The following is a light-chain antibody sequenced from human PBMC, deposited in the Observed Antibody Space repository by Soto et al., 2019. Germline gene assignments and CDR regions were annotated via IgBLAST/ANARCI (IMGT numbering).Light chain of an antibody. CDR1: QGIRTD. J-gene: IGKJ1*01. CDR2: AAS. Sequence: AIQMTQSPSSLSVSVGDRVTTTCRASQGIRTDLSWYQQKPGKAPKLLIYAASALHSGVPSRFSGSGSGTEFTLTISSLQPEDFATYFCLQDYNYPRTFGQGTKVDIK. V-gene: IGKV1-6*01. CDR3: LQDYNYPRT.